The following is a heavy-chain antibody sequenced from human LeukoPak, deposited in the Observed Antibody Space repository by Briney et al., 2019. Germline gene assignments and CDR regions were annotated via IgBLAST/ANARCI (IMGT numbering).Heavy chain of an antibody. Sequence: PGGSLRLPCAASGFTFSSYSMNWVRQAPGKGLEWVSSISSSSSYIYYADSMKGRFTISRDNAKNSLYLQMNSLRAEDTAVYYCARDRLEYYYGMDVWGQGTTVTVSS. V-gene: IGHV3-21*01. CDR3: ARDRLEYYYGMDV. J-gene: IGHJ6*02. CDR2: ISSSSSYI. D-gene: IGHD6-19*01. CDR1: GFTFSSYS.